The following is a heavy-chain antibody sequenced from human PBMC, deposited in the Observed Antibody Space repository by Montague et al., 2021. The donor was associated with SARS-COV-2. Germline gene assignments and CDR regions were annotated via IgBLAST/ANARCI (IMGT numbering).Heavy chain of an antibody. CDR3: ARRSLGYCSGGSCYSGYDY. Sequence: SETLSLTCTVSGGSISSYYWSWIRQPPGKGLEWIGYIYYSGSTNYNPSLKSRVTISVDTSKNQLSPKLSSVTAADTAVYYCARRSLGYCSGGSCYSGYDYWGQGTLVTVSS. CDR1: GGSISSYY. CDR2: IYYSGST. J-gene: IGHJ4*02. D-gene: IGHD2-15*01. V-gene: IGHV4-59*01.